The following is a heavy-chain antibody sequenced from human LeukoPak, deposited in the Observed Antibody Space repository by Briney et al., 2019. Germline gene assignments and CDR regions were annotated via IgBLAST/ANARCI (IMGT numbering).Heavy chain of an antibody. CDR3: ARDQVGDYVWGSYRFDY. D-gene: IGHD3-16*02. V-gene: IGHV1-2*02. CDR1: VYTFTGYY. Sequence: ASVTVSCKASVYTFTGYYMHWVRQAPGQGLEWRGWSNPNSGGTNYAQKFQGRVTMTRDTSISTAYMELSRLRSDDTAVYYCARDQVGDYVWGSYRFDYWGQGTLVTVSS. CDR2: SNPNSGGT. J-gene: IGHJ4*02.